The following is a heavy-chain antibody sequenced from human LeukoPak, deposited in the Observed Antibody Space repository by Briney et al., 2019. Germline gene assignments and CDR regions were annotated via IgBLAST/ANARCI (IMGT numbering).Heavy chain of an antibody. CDR2: IWYDGTNK. J-gene: IGHJ4*02. D-gene: IGHD3-22*01. Sequence: QPGRSLRLSCEASGFSFSRYGMYWVRQAPGKGLEWVALIWYDGTNKYYGDSVKGRFTISRDNSKNTLYLQMNSLRTEDTAVYFCAKEIYYDSSAFFDYWGQGTLVTVSS. V-gene: IGHV3-33*06. CDR1: GFSFSRYG. CDR3: AKEIYYDSSAFFDY.